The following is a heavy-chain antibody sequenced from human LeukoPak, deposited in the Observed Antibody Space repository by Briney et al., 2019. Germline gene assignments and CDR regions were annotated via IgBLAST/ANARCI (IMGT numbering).Heavy chain of an antibody. J-gene: IGHJ6*03. Sequence: GGCLRLSCAASGFTFSTYAMSWVRQAPGKGLEWVSLIGGSDGRTRYADSVKGRFTISRDNSKNTLYLEMNSLRAEDTAVYYCAKDSSSYDWGYMDVWGKGTTVTISS. D-gene: IGHD3-22*01. CDR3: AKDSSSYDWGYMDV. CDR2: IGGSDGRT. CDR1: GFTFSTYA. V-gene: IGHV3-23*01.